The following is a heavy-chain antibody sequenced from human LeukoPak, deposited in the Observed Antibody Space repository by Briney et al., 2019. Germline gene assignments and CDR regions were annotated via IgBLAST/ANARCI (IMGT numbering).Heavy chain of an antibody. CDR1: GFTFSSYA. V-gene: IGHV3-23*01. Sequence: GGSLRLSCAASGFTFSSYAMSWVRQAPGKGLEWVSAISGSGGSTYYADSVKGRFTISRDNSKNTLYLQMNSLRAEDTAVYYCAKGVVPAAQTLEYYFDYWGQGTLVTVSS. D-gene: IGHD2-2*01. J-gene: IGHJ4*02. CDR3: AKGVVPAAQTLEYYFDY. CDR2: ISGSGGST.